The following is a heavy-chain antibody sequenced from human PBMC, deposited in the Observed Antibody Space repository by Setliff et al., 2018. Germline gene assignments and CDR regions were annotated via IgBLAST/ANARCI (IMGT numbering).Heavy chain of an antibody. D-gene: IGHD5-12*01. CDR1: GYTFTGYY. J-gene: IGHJ6*03. CDR3: ARDAWGYDRFYYYYYMDV. CDR2: INPNSGGT. Sequence: GASVKVSCKASGYTFTGYYMHWVRQAPGQGLEWMGWINPNSGGTNYAQKFQGRVTMTRDTPISTAYMELSRLRSDDTAVYYCARDAWGYDRFYYYYYMDVWGKGTTVTVSS. V-gene: IGHV1-2*02.